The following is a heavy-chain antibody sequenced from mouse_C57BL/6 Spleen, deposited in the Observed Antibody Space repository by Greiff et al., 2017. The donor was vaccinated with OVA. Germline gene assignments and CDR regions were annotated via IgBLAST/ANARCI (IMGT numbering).Heavy chain of an antibody. D-gene: IGHD2-10*01. Sequence: QVQLQQPGAELVRPGSSVKLSCKASGYTFTSYWMHWVKQRPIQGLEWIGNIDPSDSETHYNQKFKDKATLTVDKSSSTAYMQLSSLTSEDSAVYYCARSPTPYAMDYWGQGTSVTVSS. J-gene: IGHJ4*01. CDR1: GYTFTSYW. CDR2: IDPSDSET. V-gene: IGHV1-52*01. CDR3: ARSPTPYAMDY.